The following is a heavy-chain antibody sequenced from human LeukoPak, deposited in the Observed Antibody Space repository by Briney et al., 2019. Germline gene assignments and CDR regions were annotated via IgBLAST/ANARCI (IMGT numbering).Heavy chain of an antibody. J-gene: IGHJ6*03. CDR2: IIPIFGTA. V-gene: IGHV1-69*13. Sequence: ASVKVSCKASGGTFSSYAISWVRQAPGQGLEWMGGIIPIFGTANYAQKFQGRVTITADESTSTAYMELSSLRSEDTAVYYCARDAPPDDFRSGYYYYYYMDVWGKGTTVTVSS. CDR3: ARDAPPDDFRSGYYYYYYMDV. D-gene: IGHD3-3*01. CDR1: GGTFSSYA.